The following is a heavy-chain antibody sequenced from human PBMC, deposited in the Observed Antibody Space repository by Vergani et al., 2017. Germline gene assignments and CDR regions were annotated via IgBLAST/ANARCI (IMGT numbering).Heavy chain of an antibody. Sequence: QVQLVESGGGVVQPGRSLRLSCAASGFTFSSYAMHWVRQAPGKGLEWVAVISYDGSNKYYADSVKGRFTISRDNSKNTLYLQMNSLRADDSALYFCVRDPDYSTFDSWGQGTLVTVS. V-gene: IGHV3-30-3*01. CDR2: ISYDGSNK. CDR1: GFTFSSYA. CDR3: VRDPDYSTFDS. D-gene: IGHD4-11*01. J-gene: IGHJ4*02.